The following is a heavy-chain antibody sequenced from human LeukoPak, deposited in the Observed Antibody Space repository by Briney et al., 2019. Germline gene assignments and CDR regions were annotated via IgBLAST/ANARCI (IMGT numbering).Heavy chain of an antibody. CDR2: ISYDGRNK. Sequence: GRSLRHSCAASKFTFSSYTMHWVRQAPGKGLDWVAVISYDGRNKYYGDSVKGRFTISRDNSKNTLYLQMNSLRPEDTAIYYCARESRDTAMATDYWGQGTLVTVSS. CDR1: KFTFSSYT. CDR3: ARESRDTAMATDY. J-gene: IGHJ4*02. D-gene: IGHD5-18*01. V-gene: IGHV3-30*14.